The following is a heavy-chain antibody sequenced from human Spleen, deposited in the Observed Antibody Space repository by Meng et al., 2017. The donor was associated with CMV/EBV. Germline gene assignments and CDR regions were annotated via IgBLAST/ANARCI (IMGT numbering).Heavy chain of an antibody. CDR1: GFTFDDYA. V-gene: IGHV3-9*01. CDR2: ISWNSGSI. Sequence: SLKISCAASGFTFDDYAMHWVRQAPGKGLEWVSGISWNSGSIGYADSVKGRFTISRDNAKNSLYLQMNSLRAGDTALYYCAKDTRYYYYYGMDVWGQGTAVTVSS. J-gene: IGHJ6*02. CDR3: AKDTRYYYYYGMDV.